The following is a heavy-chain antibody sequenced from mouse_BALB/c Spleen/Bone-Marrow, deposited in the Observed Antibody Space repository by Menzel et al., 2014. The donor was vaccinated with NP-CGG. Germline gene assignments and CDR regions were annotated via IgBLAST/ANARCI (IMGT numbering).Heavy chain of an antibody. CDR1: GFTFSSYA. CDR3: AREEYGQKVYAMDY. J-gene: IGHJ4*01. V-gene: IGHV5-6-5*01. D-gene: IGHD2-10*02. CDR2: ISSGGST. Sequence: EVKLVESGGGLVKPGGSLKLSCAASGFTFSSYAMSWVRQTPEKRLEWVASISSGGSTYYPDSVKGRFTISRDNARNILYLQMGSLRSEDTAMYYCAREEYGQKVYAMDYWGQGTSVTVSS.